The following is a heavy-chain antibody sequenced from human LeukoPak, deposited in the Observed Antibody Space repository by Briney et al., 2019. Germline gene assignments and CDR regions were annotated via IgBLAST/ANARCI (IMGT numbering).Heavy chain of an antibody. CDR1: GFTVSGNY. J-gene: IGHJ4*02. Sequence: GGSLRLSCAVSGFTVSGNYMSWVRQAPGKGLEWVSILYSGGDTYYADSVKGRFTISRDTSNNTLYLQMTSLRVDDTAMYFCARDFKGAPTQNIVGSYFDYWGQGTLVTVSS. V-gene: IGHV3-66*01. CDR2: LYSGGDT. D-gene: IGHD2/OR15-2a*01. CDR3: ARDFKGAPTQNIVGSYFDY.